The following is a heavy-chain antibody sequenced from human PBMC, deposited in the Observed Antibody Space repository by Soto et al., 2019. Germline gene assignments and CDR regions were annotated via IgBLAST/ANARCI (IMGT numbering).Heavy chain of an antibody. V-gene: IGHV4-39*01. D-gene: IGHD6-13*01. J-gene: IGHJ4*02. CDR3: ARHPLVGSWFDY. CDR1: GGSISSSSYY. Sequence: QLQLQESGPGLVKPSETLSLTCTVSGGSISSSSYYWGWIRQPPGKGLEWIGSIYYSGSTYYNPSLKSRVTISVDTSKNQFSLKLSSVTAADTAVYYCARHPLVGSWFDYWGQGTLVTVSS. CDR2: IYYSGST.